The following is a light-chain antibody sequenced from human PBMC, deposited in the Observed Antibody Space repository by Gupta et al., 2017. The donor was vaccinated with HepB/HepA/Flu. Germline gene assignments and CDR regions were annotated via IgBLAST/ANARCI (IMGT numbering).Light chain of an antibody. Sequence: SSELTQDPAVSVALGQTVRITCQGDSLRKYYASWYQQKPGQAPILVVYGENNRPSGIPDRFSGSSSGNTASLTITGTQADDEADYYGNSRDSSDNLPCDVCGTGTNVTVL. CDR3: NSRDSSDNLPCDV. CDR2: GEN. CDR1: SLRKYY. J-gene: IGLJ1*01. V-gene: IGLV3-19*01.